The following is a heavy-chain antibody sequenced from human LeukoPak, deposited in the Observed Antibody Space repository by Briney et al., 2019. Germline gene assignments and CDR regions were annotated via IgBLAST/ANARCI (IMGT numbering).Heavy chain of an antibody. CDR2: ISPGGGTT. CDR1: GFAFGSEA. Sequence: GGSLRLSCAVSGFAFGSEAMSWVRQSPARGLEWVASISPGGGTTYYADSVRGRFTISRGSAKNSLYLQMNSLRAEDTAVYYCARDRDYAFDIWGQGTMVTVSS. J-gene: IGHJ3*02. D-gene: IGHD3-10*01. CDR3: ARDRDYAFDI. V-gene: IGHV3-23*01.